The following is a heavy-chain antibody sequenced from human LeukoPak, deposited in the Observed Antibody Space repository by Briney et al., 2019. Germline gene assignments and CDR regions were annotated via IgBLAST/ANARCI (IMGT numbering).Heavy chain of an antibody. CDR1: GFTFSLYT. J-gene: IGHJ5*01. D-gene: IGHD2-8*02. Sequence: GGSLRLSCAASGFTFSLYTMNWVRQAPGKGLEWVSSISSSSTYIYYADSVKGRFTISRDNVDNVVYLQMNSLGAEDTAVYYCARVAVSGPTGWFDSWGQGTLVIVSS. CDR2: ISSSSTYI. V-gene: IGHV3-21*01. CDR3: ARVAVSGPTGWFDS.